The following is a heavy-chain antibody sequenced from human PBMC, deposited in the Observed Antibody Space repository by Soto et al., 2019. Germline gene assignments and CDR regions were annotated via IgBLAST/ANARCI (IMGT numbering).Heavy chain of an antibody. V-gene: IGHV1-18*04. J-gene: IGHJ5*02. Sequence: ASVKVSCKASGYTFTSFGITWVRQAPGQDLEWMGWISAYNGDTNYAPRLQGRVTMTTDTSTTTVYMELKNLKSDDTAVYYCARDQEYSTSGLYWFDLWGQGTLVTVPS. CDR3: ARDQEYSTSGLYWFDL. CDR2: ISAYNGDT. CDR1: GYTFTSFG. D-gene: IGHD6-6*01.